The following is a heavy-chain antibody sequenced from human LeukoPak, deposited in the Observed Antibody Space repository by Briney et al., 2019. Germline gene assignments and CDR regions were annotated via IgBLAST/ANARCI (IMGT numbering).Heavy chain of an antibody. CDR1: GGSISSYY. CDR3: ARDPAAGLDY. D-gene: IGHD6-13*01. J-gene: IGHJ4*02. Sequence: SETLSLTCTVSGGSISSYYWSWIRQPPGKGLEWIGYIYYSGSTNYNPSLKSRVTTSVDTSKNQFSLKLSSVTAADTAVYYCARDPAAGLDYWGQGTLVTVSS. V-gene: IGHV4-59*01. CDR2: IYYSGST.